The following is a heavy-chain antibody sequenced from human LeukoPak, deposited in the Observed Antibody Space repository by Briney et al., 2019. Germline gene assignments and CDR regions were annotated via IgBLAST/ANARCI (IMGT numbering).Heavy chain of an antibody. Sequence: GASVKVSCKASGYTFTSYGISWVRQAPGQGLEWMGWISAYNGNTNYAQKLQGRVTMTTDTSTSTAYMELRSLRSDDTAVYYCARVHGSGSYYKYYFDYWGQGTLVTVSS. CDR1: GYTFTSYG. V-gene: IGHV1-18*01. CDR2: ISAYNGNT. D-gene: IGHD3-10*01. CDR3: ARVHGSGSYYKYYFDY. J-gene: IGHJ4*02.